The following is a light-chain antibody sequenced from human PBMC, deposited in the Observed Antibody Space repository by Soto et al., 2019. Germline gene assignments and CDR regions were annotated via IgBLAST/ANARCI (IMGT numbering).Light chain of an antibody. CDR2: NVS. CDR1: SSDVGGYNY. Sequence: ALAQPASVSGSPGQSITISCTGTSSDVGGYNYVSWYQQHPGKAPKLIIYNVSNRPSGVSNRFSGSKSGNTASLTISGLQAEDEGHYYCSSFTSSNTVLFGGGTKVTVL. CDR3: SSFTSSNTVL. V-gene: IGLV2-14*01. J-gene: IGLJ2*01.